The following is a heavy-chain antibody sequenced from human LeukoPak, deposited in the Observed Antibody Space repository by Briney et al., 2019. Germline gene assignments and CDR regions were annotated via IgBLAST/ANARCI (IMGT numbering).Heavy chain of an antibody. CDR1: GGSISSGGYY. V-gene: IGHV4-31*03. J-gene: IGHJ5*02. CDR2: IYYSGST. Sequence: PSETLSLTCTVSGGSISSGGYYWSWIRQHPGKGLEWIGYIYYSGSTYYNPSLKSRVTISVDTSKNQFSLKLSSVTAADTAVYYCARGTDPMDGPENWFDPWGQGTLVTVSS. D-gene: IGHD3-10*01. CDR3: ARGTDPMDGPENWFDP.